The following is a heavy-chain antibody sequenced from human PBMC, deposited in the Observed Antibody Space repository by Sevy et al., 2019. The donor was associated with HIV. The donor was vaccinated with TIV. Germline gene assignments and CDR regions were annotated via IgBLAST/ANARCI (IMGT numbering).Heavy chain of an antibody. V-gene: IGHV3-15*01. CDR1: GFTFSNAW. CDR2: IKSKTDGGTT. J-gene: IGHJ4*02. Sequence: GGSMRLSCAASGFTFSNAWMSWVRQAPGKGLEWVGRIKSKTDGGTTDYAAPVKGRFTISRDDSKNTLYLQMNSLKTEDTAVYYCTTGFRQQLVHDYWGQGTLVTVSS. D-gene: IGHD6-13*01. CDR3: TTGFRQQLVHDY.